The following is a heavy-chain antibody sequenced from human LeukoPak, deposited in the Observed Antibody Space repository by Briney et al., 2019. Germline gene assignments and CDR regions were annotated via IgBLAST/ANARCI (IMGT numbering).Heavy chain of an antibody. Sequence: GESLRLSCAASGFTFSSYGMHWVRQAPGKGLEWVSLIYSGGTTYYADSVKGRFTISRDNSKNTLYLQMNSLRAEDTAVYYCAELGITMIGGVWGKGTTVTISS. CDR1: GFTFSSYG. J-gene: IGHJ6*04. V-gene: IGHV3-NL1*01. CDR3: AELGITMIGGV. CDR2: IYSGGTT. D-gene: IGHD3-10*02.